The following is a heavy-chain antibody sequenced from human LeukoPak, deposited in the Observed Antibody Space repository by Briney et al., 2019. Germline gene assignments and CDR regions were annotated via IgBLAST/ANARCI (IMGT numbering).Heavy chain of an antibody. CDR3: ARGRLWQLDAFDI. CDR1: GGSISSSSYY. Sequence: ETLSLTCTVSGGSISSSSYYWGWIRQPPGKGLEWIGEINHSGSTNYNPSLKSRVTISVDTSKNQFSLKLSSVTAADTAVYYCARGRLWQLDAFDIWGQGTMVTVSS. D-gene: IGHD1-1*01. J-gene: IGHJ3*02. CDR2: INHSGST. V-gene: IGHV4-39*07.